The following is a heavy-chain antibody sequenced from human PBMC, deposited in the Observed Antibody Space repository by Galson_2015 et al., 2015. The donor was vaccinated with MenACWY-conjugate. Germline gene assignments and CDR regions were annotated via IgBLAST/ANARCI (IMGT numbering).Heavy chain of an antibody. D-gene: IGHD6-13*01. Sequence: SVKVSCKAAGLIFSNTGFNWVRQAPVEGLEWMGWISASNGNARYAQKFQGRVTLTTDRSTSTAYLELRNLTSDDTALYYCAREMGYFDHCGQGTLVTVSS. CDR3: AREMGYFDH. CDR1: GLIFSNTG. V-gene: IGHV1-18*04. CDR2: ISASNGNA. J-gene: IGHJ4*02.